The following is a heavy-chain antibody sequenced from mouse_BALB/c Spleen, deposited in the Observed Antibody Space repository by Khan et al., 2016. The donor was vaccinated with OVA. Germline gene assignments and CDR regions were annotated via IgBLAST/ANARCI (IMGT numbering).Heavy chain of an antibody. CDR1: GYSITSGYG. V-gene: IGHV3-2*02. CDR3: ARTARIKY. D-gene: IGHD1-2*01. CDR2: ISYSGST. Sequence: EVQLQESGPGLVKPSQSLSLTCTATGYSITSGYGWNWIRQFPGNKLEWMGYISYSGSTNYNPSLKSRISFTRDTSKNQFFLQLNSVTTEDTATYYCARTARIKYWGQGTTLTVSA. J-gene: IGHJ2*01.